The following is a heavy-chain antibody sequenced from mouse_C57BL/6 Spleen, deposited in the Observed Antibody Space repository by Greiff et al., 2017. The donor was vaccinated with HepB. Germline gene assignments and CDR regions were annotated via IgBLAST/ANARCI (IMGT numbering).Heavy chain of an antibody. CDR3: ASKDYGYDAGYFDD. D-gene: IGHD2-2*01. V-gene: IGHV1-80*01. CDR2: IYPGDGDT. Sequence: VQLQQSGAELVKPGASVKISCKASGYAFSSYWMNWVKQRPGKGLEWIGQIYPGDGDTNYNGKFKGKATLTADKSSSTAYMQLSSLTSEDSAVYFGASKDYGYDAGYFDDWGQGTTLTVSS. J-gene: IGHJ2*01. CDR1: GYAFSSYW.